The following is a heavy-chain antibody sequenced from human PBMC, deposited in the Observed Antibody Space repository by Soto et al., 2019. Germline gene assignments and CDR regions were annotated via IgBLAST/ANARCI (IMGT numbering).Heavy chain of an antibody. CDR2: ISAYNGNT. V-gene: IGHV1-18*01. CDR3: ARVYFYGSGSPSPYFDF. D-gene: IGHD3-10*01. Sequence: ASVKVSCKASGYTFTSYGISWVRQAPGQGLEWMGWISAYNGNTNYAQKLQGRVTMTTDTSTSTAYMELRSLRSDDTAVYYCARVYFYGSGSPSPYFDFCGQGTLVIVSS. J-gene: IGHJ4*02. CDR1: GYTFTSYG.